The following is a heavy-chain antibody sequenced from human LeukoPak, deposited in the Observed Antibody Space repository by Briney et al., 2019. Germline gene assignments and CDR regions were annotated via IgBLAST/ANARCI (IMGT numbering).Heavy chain of an antibody. CDR1: GYTFTSYG. Sequence: GASVKVSCKASGYTFTSYGISWVRQAPGQGLEWMGWISAYNGNTNYAQKLQGRVTMTRDTSISTAYMELSRLRSDDTAVYYCARDTYSYGSDYWGQGTLVTVSS. CDR2: ISAYNGNT. D-gene: IGHD5-18*01. CDR3: ARDTYSYGSDY. V-gene: IGHV1-18*04. J-gene: IGHJ4*02.